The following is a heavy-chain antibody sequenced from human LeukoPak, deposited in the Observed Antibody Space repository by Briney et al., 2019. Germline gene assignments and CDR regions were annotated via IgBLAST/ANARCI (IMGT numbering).Heavy chain of an antibody. J-gene: IGHJ3*02. CDR1: GGTFSSYA. V-gene: IGHV1-69*05. CDR2: IIPIFGTA. CDR3: AREYPADAFDI. Sequence: SVKVSCKASGGTFSSYAISWVRQAPGQGLEWMGGIIPIFGTANYAQKFQGRVTMTRNTSISTAYMELSSLRSEDTAVYYCAREYPADAFDIWGQGTMVTVSS.